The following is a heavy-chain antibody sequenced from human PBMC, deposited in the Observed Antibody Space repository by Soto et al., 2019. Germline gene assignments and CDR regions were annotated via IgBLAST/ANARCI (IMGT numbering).Heavy chain of an antibody. CDR3: AKRIKVQVGTRMAPSYYYYYYMDV. Sequence: GGSLRLSCAASGFTFSSYAMSWVRQAPGKGLEWVSAISGSGGSTYYADSVKGRFTISRDNSKNTLYLQMNSLRAEDTAVYYCAKRIKVQVGTRMAPSYYYYYYMDVWGKGTTVTVSS. CDR1: GFTFSSYA. J-gene: IGHJ6*03. CDR2: ISGSGGST. D-gene: IGHD1-1*01. V-gene: IGHV3-23*01.